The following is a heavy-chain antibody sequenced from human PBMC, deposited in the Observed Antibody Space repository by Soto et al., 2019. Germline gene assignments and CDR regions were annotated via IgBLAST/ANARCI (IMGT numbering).Heavy chain of an antibody. D-gene: IGHD6-13*01. J-gene: IGHJ5*02. Sequence: QVQLVQSGAEVKKPGSSVKVSCKASGGTFSSYAISWVRQAPGQGLEWMGGSIPIFGTANYAQKFQGRVTITAAESTSTAYMELSSLRSEDTAVYYCARDLSSIAAAAPNWFDPWGQGTLVTVSS. CDR1: GGTFSSYA. CDR2: SIPIFGTA. CDR3: ARDLSSIAAAAPNWFDP. V-gene: IGHV1-69*12.